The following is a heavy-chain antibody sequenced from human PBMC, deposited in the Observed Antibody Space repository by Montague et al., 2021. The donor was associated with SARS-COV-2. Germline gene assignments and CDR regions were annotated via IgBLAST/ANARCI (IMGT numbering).Heavy chain of an antibody. J-gene: IGHJ2*01. CDR3: ARRRTTVTSPYFDL. V-gene: IGHV2-5*02. CDR1: GFSLSTSGVG. CDR2: IYWDDDK. Sequence: PALVKSTQTLTLTCTFSGFSLSTSGVGVGWIRQPPGKALEWLALIYWDDDKRYSPSLKSRLTITKDTSKNQVVLTMTNMDPVDTATYYCARRRTTVTSPYFDLWGRGTLVTVSS. D-gene: IGHD4-17*01.